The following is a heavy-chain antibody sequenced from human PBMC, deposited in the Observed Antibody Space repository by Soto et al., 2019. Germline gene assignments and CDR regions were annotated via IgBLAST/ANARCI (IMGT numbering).Heavy chain of an antibody. J-gene: IGHJ5*02. CDR2: INHSGST. CDR3: ARCEAARGRGFRPKRRGRFDP. V-gene: IGHV4-34*01. CDR1: GGSFSGYY. Sequence: PSETLSLTCAVYGGSFSGYYWSWIRQPPGKGLEWIGEINHSGSTNYNPSLKSRVTISVDTSKNQFSLKLSSVTAADTAVYYCARCEAARGRGFRPKRRGRFDPWGQGTLVTVSS. D-gene: IGHD6-6*01.